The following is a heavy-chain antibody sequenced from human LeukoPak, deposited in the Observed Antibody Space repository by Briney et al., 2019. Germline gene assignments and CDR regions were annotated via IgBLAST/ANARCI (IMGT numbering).Heavy chain of an antibody. CDR2: IEHDGSEK. D-gene: IGHD6-19*01. V-gene: IGHV3-7*03. CDR1: GFNFSNYW. CDR3: AKIERWLVHGFDL. J-gene: IGHJ2*01. Sequence: GSLRLSCVASGFNFSNYWMSWVRQAPGKGLEWVGNIEHDGSEKYYVDSVKGRFTISRDNAKNSLYLHMNNLRAEDTAIYYCAKIERWLVHGFDLWGRGTLVTVSS.